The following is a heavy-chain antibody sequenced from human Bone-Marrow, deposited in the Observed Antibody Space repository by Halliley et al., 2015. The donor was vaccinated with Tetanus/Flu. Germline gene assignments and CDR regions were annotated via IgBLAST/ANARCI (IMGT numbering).Heavy chain of an antibody. Sequence: TLSLTCVVYGGSFSGYYWSWIRQSPGKGLEWIGEINQSGGTNYNPSLKSRVIISLDTSKNQFSLKPSSVTAADTAVYYCARGQYYYGSGSYYNNWGQGTLVTVSS. V-gene: IGHV4-34*01. CDR2: INQSGGT. CDR1: GGSFSGYY. CDR3: ARGQYYYGSGSYYNN. D-gene: IGHD3-10*01. J-gene: IGHJ4*02.